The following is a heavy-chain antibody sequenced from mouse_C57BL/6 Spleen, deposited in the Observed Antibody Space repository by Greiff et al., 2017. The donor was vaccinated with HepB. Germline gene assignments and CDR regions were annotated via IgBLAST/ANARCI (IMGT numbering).Heavy chain of an antibody. J-gene: IGHJ3*01. CDR3: AREGVFGSSFAY. CDR2: INPNNGGT. D-gene: IGHD1-1*01. Sequence: EVQLQQSGPELVKPGASVKISCKASGYTFTDYYMNWVKQSNGKSLEWIGDINPNNGGTSYNQKFKCKATLTVDKSSSTAYMELRSMTSEDSSVYYCAREGVFGSSFAYWGQGTLVTVSA. V-gene: IGHV1-26*01. CDR1: GYTFTDYY.